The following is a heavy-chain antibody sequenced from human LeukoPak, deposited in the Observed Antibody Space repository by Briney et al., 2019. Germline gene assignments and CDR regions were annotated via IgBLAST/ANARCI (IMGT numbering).Heavy chain of an antibody. CDR1: GGSISSASNY. V-gene: IGHV4-39*01. CDR2: IYYSGST. Sequence: SETLSLTCAVSGGSISSASNYWGWIRQPPGKGLEWIGTIYYSGSTYYNPSLKSRVTISIDTSKNRFSLRLSSVTAADTAVFYCARSTDGTTSSGWYVDYWGQGTLVTVSS. D-gene: IGHD6-19*01. J-gene: IGHJ4*02. CDR3: ARSTDGTTSSGWYVDY.